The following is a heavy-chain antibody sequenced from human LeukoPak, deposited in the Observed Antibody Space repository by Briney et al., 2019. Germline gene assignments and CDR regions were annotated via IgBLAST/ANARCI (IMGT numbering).Heavy chain of an antibody. D-gene: IGHD6-19*01. CDR3: ARVLGSGWYFHAFDI. V-gene: IGHV1-2*02. CDR1: GYTFTGYY. Sequence: ASVKVSCKASGYTFTGYYMHWVRQAPGQGLEWMGWINPNSGGTNYAQKFQGRVTMTRDTSISTACMELSRLRSDDTAVYYCARVLGSGWYFHAFDIWGQGTMVTVSS. J-gene: IGHJ3*02. CDR2: INPNSGGT.